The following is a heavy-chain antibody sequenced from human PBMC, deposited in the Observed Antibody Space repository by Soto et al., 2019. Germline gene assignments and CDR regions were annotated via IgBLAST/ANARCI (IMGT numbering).Heavy chain of an antibody. V-gene: IGHV3-66*04. CDR2: IYSGGST. Sequence: EVQLVESGGGLVQPGGSLRLSCAASGFTVSSNYMSWVRQAPGKGLEWVSVIYSGGSTYYADSVKGRFTISRDNSKNTLYLQMNSLRAEDTAVYYCVRQNIIPQGYSYYGMDVWGQGTTVTVSS. CDR1: GFTVSSNY. CDR3: VRQNIIPQGYSYYGMDV. D-gene: IGHD2-2*02. J-gene: IGHJ6*02.